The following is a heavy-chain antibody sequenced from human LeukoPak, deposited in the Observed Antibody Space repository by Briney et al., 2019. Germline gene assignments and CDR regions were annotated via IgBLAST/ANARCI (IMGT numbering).Heavy chain of an antibody. CDR3: AAVNYNDYGDYYYGMDV. V-gene: IGHV1-58*02. D-gene: IGHD4-17*01. Sequence: GTSVNVSCKASGFTFTSSAMQWVRQARGQRLEWIGWIVVGSGNTNYAQKFQERVTITRDMSTSTAYMELSSLRSEDTAVYYCAAVNYNDYGDYYYGMDVWGQGTTVTVSS. CDR1: GFTFTSSA. J-gene: IGHJ6*02. CDR2: IVVGSGNT.